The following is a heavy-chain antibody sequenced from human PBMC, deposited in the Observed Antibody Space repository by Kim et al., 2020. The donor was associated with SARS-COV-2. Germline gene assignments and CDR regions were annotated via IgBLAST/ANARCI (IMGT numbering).Heavy chain of an antibody. Sequence: GGSLRLSCVASGFTFNNYHMNWVRQAPGKGLEWVSSISSSSSYIYYADSVKGRFTISRDDAKNSLYLEMNSLRAEDTAAYYCARGPRGPYSSNWFDPWG. D-gene: IGHD6-13*01. CDR3: ARGPRGPYSSNWFDP. J-gene: IGHJ5*02. CDR1: GFTFNNYH. V-gene: IGHV3-21*01. CDR2: ISSSSSYI.